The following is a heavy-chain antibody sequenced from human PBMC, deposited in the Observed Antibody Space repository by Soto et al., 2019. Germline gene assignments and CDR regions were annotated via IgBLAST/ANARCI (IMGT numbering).Heavy chain of an antibody. CDR2: ISGSGGST. J-gene: IGHJ4*02. V-gene: IGHV3-23*01. D-gene: IGHD6-19*01. CDR1: GFTFSSYA. Sequence: GGSLRLSCAASGFTFSSYAMSWVRQAPGKGLEWVSAISGSGGSTYYADSVKGRFTISRDNSKNTLYLQMNSLRAEDTAVYYCAKGGLRRAVAGTGAYFDYWGQGTLVTVSS. CDR3: AKGGLRRAVAGTGAYFDY.